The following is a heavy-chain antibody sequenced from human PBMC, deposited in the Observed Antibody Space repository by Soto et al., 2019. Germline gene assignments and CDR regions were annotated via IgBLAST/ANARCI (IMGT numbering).Heavy chain of an antibody. D-gene: IGHD2-15*01. Sequence: GGSLRLSCAASGFTFSSYSMNWVRQAPGKGLEWVSYISSSSSTIYYADSVKGRFTISRDNAKNSLYLQMNSLRDEDTAVYYCARDHNKIIYCSGGSCYSSGAFDIWGQGTMVTVSS. CDR2: ISSSSSTI. J-gene: IGHJ3*02. CDR1: GFTFSSYS. V-gene: IGHV3-48*02. CDR3: ARDHNKIIYCSGGSCYSSGAFDI.